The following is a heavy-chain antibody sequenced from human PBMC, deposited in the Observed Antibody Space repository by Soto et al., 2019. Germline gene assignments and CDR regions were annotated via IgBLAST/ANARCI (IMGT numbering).Heavy chain of an antibody. J-gene: IGHJ6*03. CDR2: IKQDGSEK. Sequence: GGSLRLSCAASGFTFSSYWMSWVRQAPGKGLEWVANIKQDGSEKYYVDSVKGRFTISRDNAKNSLYLQMNSLRAEDTAVYYFASGVTAYDFWSGYYFPPDTYMDVWGKGTTVTVSS. D-gene: IGHD3-3*01. CDR3: ASGVTAYDFWSGYYFPPDTYMDV. CDR1: GFTFSSYW. V-gene: IGHV3-7*01.